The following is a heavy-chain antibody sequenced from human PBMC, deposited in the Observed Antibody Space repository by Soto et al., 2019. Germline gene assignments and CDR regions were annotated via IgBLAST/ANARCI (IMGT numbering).Heavy chain of an antibody. CDR2: IYYSGST. CDR3: ARAHPLQLSVGWFDP. V-gene: IGHV4-31*03. J-gene: IGHJ5*02. CDR1: GGSISSGGYY. Sequence: QVQLQESGPGLVKPSQTLSLTCTVSGGSISSGGYYWSWIRQHPGKGLEWIGYIYYSGSTYYNPSLKSRVTISVDTSKNPFSLKLSSVTAADTAVYYCARAHPLQLSVGWFDPWGQGTLVTVSS. D-gene: IGHD6-13*01.